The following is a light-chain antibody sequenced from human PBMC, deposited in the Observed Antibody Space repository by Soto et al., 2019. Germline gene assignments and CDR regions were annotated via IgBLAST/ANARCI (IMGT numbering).Light chain of an antibody. J-gene: IGLJ3*02. CDR2: GNS. Sequence: QSVLTQPPSVCGAPGQRVTISCTGCSSNIGAGYDVHWYQQLPGTAPKLLIYGNSNRPSGVPDRFSGSKSGTSASLAITGLQAEDEADYYCQSYDSSLSGWVFGGGTKLTVL. V-gene: IGLV1-40*01. CDR3: QSYDSSLSGWV. CDR1: SSNIGAGYD.